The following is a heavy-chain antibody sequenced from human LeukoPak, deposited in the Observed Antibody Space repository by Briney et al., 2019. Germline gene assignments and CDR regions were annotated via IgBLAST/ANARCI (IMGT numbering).Heavy chain of an antibody. CDR3: ATSLSSGWGPVDDY. J-gene: IGHJ4*02. CDR2: INPGSSNI. CDR1: GFIFSSYE. Sequence: TGGSLRLSCAASGFIFSSYEMNWVRRAPGKGLEWASYINPGSSNIYYADSVKGRFTISRDDAKNSLYLQMNTLRAEETAVYHCATSLSSGWGPVDDYWGQGTLVTVSS. V-gene: IGHV3-48*03. D-gene: IGHD6-19*01.